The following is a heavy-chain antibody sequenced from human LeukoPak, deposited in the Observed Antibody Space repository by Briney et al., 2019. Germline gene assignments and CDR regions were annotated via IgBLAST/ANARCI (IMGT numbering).Heavy chain of an antibody. J-gene: IGHJ3*02. D-gene: IGHD3-10*01. CDR2: INHSGST. CDR1: GGSFSGYY. CDR3: AGPTPYYADASDI. V-gene: IGHV4-34*01. Sequence: SETLSLTCAVYGGSFSGYYWSWIRQPPGKGLEWIGEINHSGSTNYNPSLKSRVTISVDTSKNQFSLKLSSVTAADAAVYYCAGPTPYYADASDIWGQGTMVTVSS.